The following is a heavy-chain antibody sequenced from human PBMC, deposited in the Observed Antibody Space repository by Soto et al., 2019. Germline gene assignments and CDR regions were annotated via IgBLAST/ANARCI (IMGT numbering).Heavy chain of an antibody. V-gene: IGHV4-39*02. J-gene: IGHJ4*02. CDR1: GGSISTSGYF. Sequence: QLQLQESGPGVVKPSETLSLTCTVSGGSISTSGYFWGWIRQPPGKALEWIGRIDSSGRPHYNGRITVAPDTSRNTFSLRLSSVTAADTAVYFCTRDFGDYRVDSWGQGILVTVSS. CDR3: TRDFGDYRVDS. CDR2: IDSSGRP. D-gene: IGHD2-21*01.